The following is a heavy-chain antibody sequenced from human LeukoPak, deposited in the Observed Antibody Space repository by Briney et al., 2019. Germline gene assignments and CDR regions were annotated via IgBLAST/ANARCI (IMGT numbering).Heavy chain of an antibody. Sequence: GGSLRLSCGASGITFSSYSMNWVRQAPGKGLEWVSYISSSGSTKYYADSVKGRFTISRDNARNSLYLQMNSLRAEDTAVYYCARVLDDGRTDYYYYGMDVWGQGTTVTVSS. CDR2: ISSSGSTK. CDR3: ARVLDDGRTDYYYYGMDV. D-gene: IGHD1/OR15-1a*01. J-gene: IGHJ6*02. CDR1: GITFSSYS. V-gene: IGHV3-48*01.